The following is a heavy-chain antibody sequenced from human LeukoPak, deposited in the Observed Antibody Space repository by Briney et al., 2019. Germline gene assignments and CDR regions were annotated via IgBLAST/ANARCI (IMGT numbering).Heavy chain of an antibody. J-gene: IGHJ4*02. CDR2: INHSGST. CDR1: GGSLSGYY. V-gene: IGHV4-34*01. D-gene: IGHD3-9*01. CDR3: ARGGVLRYFDWSGGPPGSLDY. Sequence: PSETLSLTRAVYGGSLSGYYWSWIRQPPWKGLEWVGEINHSGSTNYTPPLMSRATIPVDPSKNQYSLTLRSVTAADTAVYYCARGGVLRYFDWSGGPPGSLDYWGQGTLVTVSS.